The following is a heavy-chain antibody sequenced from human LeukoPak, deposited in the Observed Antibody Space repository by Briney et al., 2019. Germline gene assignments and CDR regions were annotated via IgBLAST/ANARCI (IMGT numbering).Heavy chain of an antibody. D-gene: IGHD3-22*01. V-gene: IGHV1-2*02. Sequence: ASVKVSCKASGYTFTGYYMHWVRQAPGQGLEWMGWINPNSGGANYAQKFQGRVTMTRDTSISTAYMELSRLRSDDTAMYYCARTELYYYDSSPPFGYWGQGTLVTVSS. CDR2: INPNSGGA. CDR1: GYTFTGYY. CDR3: ARTELYYYDSSPPFGY. J-gene: IGHJ4*02.